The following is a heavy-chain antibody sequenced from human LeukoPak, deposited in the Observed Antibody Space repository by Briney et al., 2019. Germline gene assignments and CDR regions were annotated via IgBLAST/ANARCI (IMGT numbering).Heavy chain of an antibody. D-gene: IGHD6-19*01. J-gene: IGHJ5*02. CDR2: INGDGSST. CDR3: TRQWHTTSES. Sequence: WGSLRLSCAASGFIFNNYWIHWVRQTPGEWPLFLSRINGDGSSTSYANSVQGRFIISRDNAKNTLYLQMNSLRAEDTAVYYCTRQWHTTSESWGEGTLVTVSS. V-gene: IGHV3-74*01. CDR1: GFIFNNYW.